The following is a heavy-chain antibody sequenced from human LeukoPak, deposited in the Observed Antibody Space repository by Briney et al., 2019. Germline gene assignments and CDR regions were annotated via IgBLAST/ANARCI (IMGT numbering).Heavy chain of an antibody. V-gene: IGHV3-23*01. CDR3: AKEVYSYGYSPFDY. CDR2: ISGSGGST. CDR1: GFTFSSYV. J-gene: IGHJ4*02. D-gene: IGHD5-18*01. Sequence: GGSLRLSCAASGFTFSSYVMSWVRQAPGKGLEWVSAISGSGGSTYYADSVRGRFTISRDNSKNTLYLQMNSLRAEDTAVYYCAKEVYSYGYSPFDYWGQGTLVTVSS.